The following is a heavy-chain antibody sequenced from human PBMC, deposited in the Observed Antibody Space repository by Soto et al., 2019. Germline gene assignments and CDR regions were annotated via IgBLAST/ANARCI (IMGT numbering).Heavy chain of an antibody. CDR2: ISKDGNSK. D-gene: IGHD3-10*01. J-gene: IGHJ4*02. CDR1: GFTFSSYA. V-gene: IGHV3-30-3*01. CDR3: ARDPQGSYCYIDY. Sequence: GGSLRLSCAASGFTFSSYAIHWVRQAPGKGLEWVTIISKDGNSKHYADSVKGRFTISRDNSKNTLFLQMNSLRAEDTAVYYCARDPQGSYCYIDYWGQGTPVTVSS.